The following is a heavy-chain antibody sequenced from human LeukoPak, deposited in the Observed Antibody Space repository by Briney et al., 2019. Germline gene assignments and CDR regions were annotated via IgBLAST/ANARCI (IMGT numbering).Heavy chain of an antibody. J-gene: IGHJ4*02. V-gene: IGHV3-23*01. CDR1: RFTFSSYA. CDR3: AKGYWSGDASMPYFAY. Sequence: GGSLRLSCAASRFTFSSYAMSWVRQAPGKGLEWVSTISGSGGSTYYADSVKGRFTISRDNSKNTLYLQMNSLRAEDTAVYYCAKGYWSGDASMPYFAYWGQGTLLSVSS. CDR2: ISGSGGST. D-gene: IGHD3-10*01.